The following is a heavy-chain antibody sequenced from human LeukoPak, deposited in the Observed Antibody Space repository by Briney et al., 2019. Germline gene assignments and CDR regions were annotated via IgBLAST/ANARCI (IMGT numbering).Heavy chain of an antibody. CDR2: IYYSGST. CDR3: ARVSEDYYDSSGYSDY. CDR1: GGSISSGDYY. Sequence: SETLSLTCTVSGGSISSGDYYWSWIRQPPGKGLEWIGYIYYSGSTYYNPSLKSRVTISVDTSKNQFSLKLSSVTAADTAVYYCARVSEDYYDSSGYSDYWGQGTLVTVSS. V-gene: IGHV4-30-4*01. D-gene: IGHD3-22*01. J-gene: IGHJ4*02.